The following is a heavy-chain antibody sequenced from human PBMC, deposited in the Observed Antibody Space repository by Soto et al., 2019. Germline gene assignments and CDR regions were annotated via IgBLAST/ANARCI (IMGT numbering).Heavy chain of an antibody. CDR2: ISATGGGT. V-gene: IGHV3-23*01. CDR3: AKDRRAGGNSAFYFGF. CDR1: GFKFSSYA. Sequence: GGSLRLSCAASGFKFSSYAMSWVRQAPGKGLEWVSLISATGGGTYYADSVKGRFTISRDNSDNTLYLQVHSLRAEDTAVYYCAKDRRAGGNSAFYFGFWGQGGQVSVSS. D-gene: IGHD3-16*01. J-gene: IGHJ4*02.